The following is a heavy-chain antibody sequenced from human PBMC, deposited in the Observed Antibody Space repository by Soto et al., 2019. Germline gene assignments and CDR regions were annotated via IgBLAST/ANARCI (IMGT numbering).Heavy chain of an antibody. Sequence: SETLSLTCTVSGGSISRSTYYWGWIRQPPGKGLEWIGSIYYSGSTYYRPSLKSRVTISVDTSKNQFSLKLSSVTAADTAVYYCERKVTAAIRLGWFDPWGQGTPVPVYS. CDR1: GGSISRSTYY. D-gene: IGHD2-2*02. J-gene: IGHJ5*02. V-gene: IGHV4-39*01. CDR2: IYYSGST. CDR3: ERKVTAAIRLGWFDP.